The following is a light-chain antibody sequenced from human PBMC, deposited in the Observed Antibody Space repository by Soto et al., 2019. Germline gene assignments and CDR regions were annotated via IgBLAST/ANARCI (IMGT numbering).Light chain of an antibody. J-gene: IGLJ2*01. CDR3: QSYDTSLRGV. Sequence: QSVLTQPPSVSGAPGQRVTLSCTGSSSNIGAGYDVHWYQQVPGKAPKLLIYGNTNRPSGVPDRFSGSKSGTSASLAITGLQAEDEADYYCQSYDTSLRGVFGGGTKVTVL. CDR2: GNT. CDR1: SSNIGAGYD. V-gene: IGLV1-40*01.